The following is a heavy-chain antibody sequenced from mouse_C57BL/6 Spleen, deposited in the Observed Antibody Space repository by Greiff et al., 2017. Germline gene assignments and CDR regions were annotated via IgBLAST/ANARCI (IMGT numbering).Heavy chain of an antibody. CDR2: IDPNSGGT. CDR1: GYTFTSYW. CDR3: ARSGDSNSWFAY. V-gene: IGHV1-72*01. Sequence: QVQLKQPGAELVKPGASVKLSCKASGYTFTSYWMHWVKQRPGRGLEWIGRIDPNSGGTKYNEKFKSKATLTVDKPSSTAYMQLSSLTSEDSAVYYCARSGDSNSWFAYWGQGTLVTVSA. D-gene: IGHD2-5*01. J-gene: IGHJ3*01.